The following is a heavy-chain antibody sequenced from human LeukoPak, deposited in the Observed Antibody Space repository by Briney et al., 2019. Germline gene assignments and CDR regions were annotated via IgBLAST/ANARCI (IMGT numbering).Heavy chain of an antibody. Sequence: SETLSLTCAVYGGSFSGYYWSWIRQPPGKGLEWIGEINHSGSTNYNPSLKSRVTISVDTSKNQFSLKLSSVTAADTAVYYCARGYYDSSGYFDYWGQGTLVTVSS. CDR1: GGSFSGYY. J-gene: IGHJ4*02. CDR3: ARGYYDSSGYFDY. D-gene: IGHD3-22*01. V-gene: IGHV4-34*01. CDR2: INHSGST.